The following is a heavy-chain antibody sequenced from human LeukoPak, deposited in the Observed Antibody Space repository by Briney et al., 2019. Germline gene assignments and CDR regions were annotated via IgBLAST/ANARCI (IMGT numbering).Heavy chain of an antibody. V-gene: IGHV1-2*02. CDR2: INPNSGGT. Sequence: ASVKVSCKASGYTFTGYYMHWVRQAPGQGLEWMGWINPNSGGTNYAQKFQGRVTMTRDTSISTAYMELSRLRSDDTAVYYCARGLVLDYGDAGGAFDIWGQGTMVTVSS. D-gene: IGHD4-17*01. CDR1: GYTFTGYY. CDR3: ARGLVLDYGDAGGAFDI. J-gene: IGHJ3*02.